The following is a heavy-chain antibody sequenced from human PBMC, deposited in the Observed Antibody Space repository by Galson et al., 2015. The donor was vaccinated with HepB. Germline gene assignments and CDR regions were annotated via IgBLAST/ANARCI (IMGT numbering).Heavy chain of an antibody. V-gene: IGHV6-1*01. D-gene: IGHD3-10*01. CDR2: IYYTSKWSY. CDR1: GDSVSSNSAA. Sequence: CAISGDSVSSNSAAWNWIRQSPSRGLEWLGRIYYTSKWSYEYAVSVRSRITINPDTSKNQFSLHLSSVTPEDTAVYYCASSLGSGNLNWFDSWGQGTLVTVSS. CDR3: ASSLGSGNLNWFDS. J-gene: IGHJ5*01.